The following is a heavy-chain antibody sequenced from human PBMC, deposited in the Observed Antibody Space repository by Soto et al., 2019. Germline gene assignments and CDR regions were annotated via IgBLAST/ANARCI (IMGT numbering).Heavy chain of an antibody. J-gene: IGHJ4*02. CDR2: ISGTGGT. CDR3: AKDRRGAYCSGGICYSPDY. D-gene: IGHD2-15*01. Sequence: EVQLWESGGGLVQPGGSLRLSCAVSGFTFSRHVMSWVRQAPGKGLEWVSAISGTGGTYYADSVKGRFTIAKDNSKNALYLQMNNLRDEDTAVYYCAKDRRGAYCSGGICYSPDYWGQGTLVIVS. V-gene: IGHV3-23*01. CDR1: GFTFSRHV.